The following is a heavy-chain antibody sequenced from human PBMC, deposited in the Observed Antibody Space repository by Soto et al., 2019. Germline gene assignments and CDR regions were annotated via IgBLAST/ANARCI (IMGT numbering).Heavy chain of an antibody. CDR2: INHSGST. D-gene: IGHD3-9*01. V-gene: IGHV4-34*01. J-gene: IGHJ4*02. CDR1: GGSFSGYY. CDR3: AATRDLRYFDWLLYPFDY. Sequence: SETLSLSCAVYGGSFSGYYWSWIRQPPGKGLEWIGEINHSGSTNYNPSLKSRVTISVDTSKNQFSLKLSSVTAADTAVYYCAATRDLRYFDWLLYPFDYWGQGTLVTVSS.